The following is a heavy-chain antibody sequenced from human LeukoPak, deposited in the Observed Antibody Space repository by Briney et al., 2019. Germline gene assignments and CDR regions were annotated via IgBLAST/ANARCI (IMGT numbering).Heavy chain of an antibody. CDR1: GFTFSSYW. V-gene: IGHV3-74*01. CDR2: INSDGGST. J-gene: IGHJ5*02. Sequence: GGSLRLSCAASGFTFSSYWMHWVRQAPGKGLVWVSRINSDGGSTSYADSVKGRFTISRDNAKNTLYLQMNSLRAEDTAVYYCARGAAAAGMLDWFDPWGQGTLVTVSS. CDR3: ARGAAAAGMLDWFDP. D-gene: IGHD6-13*01.